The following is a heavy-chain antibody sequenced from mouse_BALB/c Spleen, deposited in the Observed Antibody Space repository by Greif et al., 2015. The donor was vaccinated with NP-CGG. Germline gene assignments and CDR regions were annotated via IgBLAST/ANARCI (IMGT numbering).Heavy chain of an antibody. J-gene: IGHJ4*01. V-gene: IGHV5-6*02. CDR2: ISSGGSYT. D-gene: IGHD1-3*01. CDR1: GFTFSSYG. CDR3: ARQLAYYAMDY. Sequence: EVMLVESGGDLVKPGGSLKLSCAAPGFTFSSYGMSWVRQTPDKRLEWVATISSGGSYTYYPDSVKGRFTISRDNAKNTLYLQMSSLKSEDTAMYYCARQLAYYAMDYWGQGTSVTVSS.